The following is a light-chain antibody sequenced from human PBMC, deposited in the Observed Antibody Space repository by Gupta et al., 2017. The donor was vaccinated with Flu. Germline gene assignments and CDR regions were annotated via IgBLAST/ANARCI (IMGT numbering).Light chain of an antibody. J-gene: IGKJ2*01. CDR1: QSISTY. CDR2: DAA. V-gene: IGKV3-11*01. Sequence: IELTQSPATLSLSPGESATLSCRASQSISTYLAWYQKKPGQAPRLLISDAANRATGIPARFSGSGSGTNFTLTISSLEPEDFAVYYCQRRSNWPPYTFGQGTRLEI. CDR3: QRRSNWPPYT.